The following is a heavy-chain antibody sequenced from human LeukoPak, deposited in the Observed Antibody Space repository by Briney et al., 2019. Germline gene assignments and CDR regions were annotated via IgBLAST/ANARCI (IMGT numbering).Heavy chain of an antibody. J-gene: IGHJ4*02. V-gene: IGHV4-61*02. D-gene: IGHD4-17*01. CDR1: GGSISSGSYD. Sequence: PSQTLSLTCTVSGGSISSGSYDWSWIRQPAGKGLEWIGRIYTSGSTNYNPSLKSRVTISVDTSKNQFSLKLSSVTAADTAVYYCARDWGLYGDYFDYWGQGTLVTVSS. CDR3: ARDWGLYGDYFDY. CDR2: IYTSGST.